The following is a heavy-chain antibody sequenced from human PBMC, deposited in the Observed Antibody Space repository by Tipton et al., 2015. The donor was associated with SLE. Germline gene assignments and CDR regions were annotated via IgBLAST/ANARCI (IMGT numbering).Heavy chain of an antibody. D-gene: IGHD3-16*01. J-gene: IGHJ4*02. CDR1: GGSISSSDYY. V-gene: IGHV4-39*07. CDR3: ARERYGFFDY. Sequence: TLSLTCTVSGGSISSSDYYWGWIRQPPGKGLEWIGSIFYTGTTHFNPSLKSRVTISVDTSKNQFSLKVTSVTAADTAVYYCARERYGFFDYWGQGTLVTVSS. CDR2: IFYTGTT.